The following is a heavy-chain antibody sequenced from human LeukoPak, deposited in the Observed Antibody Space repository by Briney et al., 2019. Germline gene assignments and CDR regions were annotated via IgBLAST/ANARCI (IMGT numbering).Heavy chain of an antibody. D-gene: IGHD4-23*01. CDR1: GFTFSSYG. CDR3: AYGGKSDRFDY. J-gene: IGHJ4*02. V-gene: IGHV3-33*08. CDR2: IWYDGSDK. Sequence: RSLRLSCAASGFTFSSYGMHWVRQAPCKGLEWVTLIWYDGSDKYYADSVKGRFTISRDNSKNVLYLQMNSLRAEDTAVYYCAYGGKSDRFDYWGQGTLVTVSS.